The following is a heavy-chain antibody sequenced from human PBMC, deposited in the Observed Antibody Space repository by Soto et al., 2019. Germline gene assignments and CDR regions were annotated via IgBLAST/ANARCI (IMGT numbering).Heavy chain of an antibody. CDR3: ARVRREYDNSGPVDY. Sequence: PSETLSLTCIVSGGSISNYYWSWIRQPPGKGLEWIGYIYYSGSTNYNPSLTSRVTISVDTSKNQLSLKLSSVTAADTAVFYCARVRREYDNSGPVDYWGQGTLVTVSS. CDR2: IYYSGST. D-gene: IGHD3-22*01. CDR1: GGSISNYY. V-gene: IGHV4-59*08. J-gene: IGHJ4*02.